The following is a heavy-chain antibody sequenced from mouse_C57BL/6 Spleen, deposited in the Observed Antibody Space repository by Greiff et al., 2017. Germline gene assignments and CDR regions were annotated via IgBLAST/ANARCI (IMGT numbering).Heavy chain of an antibody. CDR3: TRRSSYGYFDV. Sequence: EFQLQQSGAELVRPGASVTLSCTASGFNIKDDYMHWVKQRPEQGLEWIGWIDPENGDTEYASKFQGKATITADTSSNTAYLQLSSLTSEDTAVYYCTRRSSYGYFDVWGTGTTVTVSS. CDR2: IDPENGDT. J-gene: IGHJ1*03. D-gene: IGHD1-1*01. CDR1: GFNIKDDY. V-gene: IGHV14-4*01.